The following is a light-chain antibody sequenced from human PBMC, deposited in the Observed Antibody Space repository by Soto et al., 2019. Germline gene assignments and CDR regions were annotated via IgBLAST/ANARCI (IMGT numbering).Light chain of an antibody. Sequence: DIQMTQSPSTLSASVGDRVTITCRASQSISSWLAWYQQKPGTAPNLLIYKASTLQSGVPSRFSGSGSGTEFTLTISSLQPDDSATYYCQQYNDNWTFGQGTSVDIK. CDR1: QSISSW. J-gene: IGKJ1*01. V-gene: IGKV1-5*03. CDR3: QQYNDNWT. CDR2: KAS.